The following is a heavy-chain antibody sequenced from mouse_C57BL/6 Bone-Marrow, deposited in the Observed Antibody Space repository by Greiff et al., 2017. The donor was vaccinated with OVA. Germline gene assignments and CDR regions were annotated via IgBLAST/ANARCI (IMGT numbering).Heavy chain of an antibody. CDR1: GFTFSSYG. J-gene: IGHJ3*01. CDR2: ISSGGSYT. V-gene: IGHV5-6*01. CDR3: ARLYSNYVGWFAY. D-gene: IGHD2-5*01. Sequence: EVQLVESGGDLVKPGGSLKLSCAASGFTFSSYGMSWVRQTPDKRLEWVATISSGGSYTYSPESVKGRFTISRENAKNTLYLQLSSLKSEDTAMYYCARLYSNYVGWFAYWGQGTLVTVSA.